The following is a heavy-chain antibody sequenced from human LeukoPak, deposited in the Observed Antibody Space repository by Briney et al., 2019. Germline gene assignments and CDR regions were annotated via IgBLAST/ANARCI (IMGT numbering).Heavy chain of an antibody. V-gene: IGHV1-18*01. J-gene: IGHJ4*02. CDR1: GHSFPIYG. CDR2: ISGKHGNT. D-gene: IGHD5-24*01. Sequence: APVKVSCKASGHSFPIYGVTWVRQSPGQQLEGMGWISGKHGNTNYDQYSQGRITLTTDTSTRTVYMELRSLRSDDTAVYYCASGREGYNPGDYWGQGTLVTVSS. CDR3: ASGREGYNPGDY.